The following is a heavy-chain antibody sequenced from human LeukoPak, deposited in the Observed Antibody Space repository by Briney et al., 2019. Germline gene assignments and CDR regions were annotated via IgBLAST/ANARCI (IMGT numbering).Heavy chain of an antibody. CDR1: GFTFSSYE. D-gene: IGHD1-26*01. J-gene: IGHJ4*02. V-gene: IGHV3-21*01. CDR3: ARADSGSYAD. CDR2: ISSSSSYI. Sequence: GGSLRLSCAASGFTFSSYEMNWVRQAPGKGLEWVSSISSSSSYIYYADSVKGRFTISRDNAKNSLYLQMNSLRAEDTAVYYCARADSGSYADWGQGTLVTVSS.